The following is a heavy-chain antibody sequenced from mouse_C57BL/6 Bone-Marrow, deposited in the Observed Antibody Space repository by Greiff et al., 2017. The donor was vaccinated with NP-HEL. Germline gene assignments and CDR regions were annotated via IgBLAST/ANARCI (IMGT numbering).Heavy chain of an antibody. CDR1: GYTFTGYW. V-gene: IGHV1-9*01. D-gene: IGHD1-1*01. J-gene: IGHJ1*03. CDR2: ILPGSGST. CDR3: ASLLLYPYWYFDV. Sequence: VKLKQSGAELMKPGASVKLSCKATGYTFTGYWIEWVKQRPGHGLEWIGEILPGSGSTNYNEKFKGKATFTADTSSNTAYMQLSSLTTEDSAIYYCASLLLYPYWYFDVWGTGTTVTVSS.